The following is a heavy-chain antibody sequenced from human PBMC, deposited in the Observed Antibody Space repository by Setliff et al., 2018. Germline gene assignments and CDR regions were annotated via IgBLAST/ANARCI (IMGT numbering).Heavy chain of an antibody. D-gene: IGHD3-10*01. CDR1: GASINSHY. CDR3: ARDRSYYASGSFTKWFDY. J-gene: IGHJ4*02. V-gene: IGHV4-59*11. Sequence: PSETLSLTCTVSGASINSHYWSWIRQPPGKGLEWIGLLFYSGDSRYNPSLKSRVTMSVDASRNQFSLKLSSVTAADTAIYYCARDRSYYASGSFTKWFDYWGQGTLVTVS. CDR2: LFYSGDS.